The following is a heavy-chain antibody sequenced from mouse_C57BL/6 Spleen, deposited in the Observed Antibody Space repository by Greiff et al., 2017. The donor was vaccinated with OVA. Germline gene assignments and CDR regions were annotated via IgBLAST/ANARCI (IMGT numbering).Heavy chain of an antibody. D-gene: IGHD2-3*01. V-gene: IGHV1-26*01. CDR2: INPNNGGT. J-gene: IGHJ4*01. CDR1: GYTFTDYY. CDR3: ARRDVYDGYYDAMDY. Sequence: VQLQQSGPELVKPGASVKISCKASGYTFTDYYMNWVKQSHGKSLEWIGDINPNNGGTSYNQKFKGKATLTVDKSSSTAYMELRSLTSEGSAVYYCARRDVYDGYYDAMDYWGQGTSVTVSS.